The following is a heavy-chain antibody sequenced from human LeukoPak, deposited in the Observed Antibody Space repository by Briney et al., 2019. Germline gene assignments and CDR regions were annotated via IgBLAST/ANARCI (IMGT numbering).Heavy chain of an antibody. V-gene: IGHV4-59*01. CDR2: IYYSGST. D-gene: IGHD5-24*01. Sequence: SETLSLTCAVYGGSISSYYWSWIRQPPGKGLEWIGYIYYSGSTNYNPSLKSRVTISVDTSKNQFSLKLSSVTAADTAVYYCARDGEMATTTGLGYFDYWGQGTLVAVSS. CDR1: GGSISSYY. J-gene: IGHJ4*02. CDR3: ARDGEMATTTGLGYFDY.